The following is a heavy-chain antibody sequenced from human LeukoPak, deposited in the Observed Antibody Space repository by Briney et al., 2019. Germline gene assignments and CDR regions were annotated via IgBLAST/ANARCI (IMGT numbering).Heavy chain of an antibody. D-gene: IGHD3-16*01. V-gene: IGHV3-21*01. CDR1: GFTFSSYS. CDR3: AKDWGTWGYGYYFDY. CDR2: ISSSSSYI. J-gene: IGHJ4*02. Sequence: PGGPLRLSCAASGFTFSSYSMNWVRQAPGKGLEWVSSISSSSSYIYYADSVKGRFTISRDNAKNSLYLQMNSLRAEDTAVYYCAKDWGTWGYGYYFDYWGQGTLVTVSS.